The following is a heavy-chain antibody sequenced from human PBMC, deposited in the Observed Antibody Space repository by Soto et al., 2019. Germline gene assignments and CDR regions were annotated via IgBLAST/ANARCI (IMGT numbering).Heavy chain of an antibody. V-gene: IGHV3-23*01. J-gene: IGHJ4*02. Sequence: EVQLLESGGDFVQPGGSLRLSCAASGFTLSNFDVSWVRQAPGKGLEWVSSIGENTYYADSVRGRFTLSRDNAKNTLYLQMNSLRDEDTAVYFCARHQWPGFDYWGQGTLVTVSS. CDR1: GFTLSNFD. CDR2: IGENT. CDR3: ARHQWPGFDY. D-gene: IGHD6-19*01.